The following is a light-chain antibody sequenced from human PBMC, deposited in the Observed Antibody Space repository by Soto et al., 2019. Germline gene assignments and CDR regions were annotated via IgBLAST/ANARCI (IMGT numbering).Light chain of an antibody. CDR1: HSISSS. J-gene: IGKJ5*01. CDR2: RAS. CDR3: QQYNGLIT. V-gene: IGKV1-5*03. Sequence: DIQMTQSPSTLSASVGDRVTITFRASHSISSSLAWYQQKPGKAPNLLIYRASSLQSGVPSRFSGSGSGTEFTLTISSLQPDDFATYYCQQYNGLITFGQGTRLEIK.